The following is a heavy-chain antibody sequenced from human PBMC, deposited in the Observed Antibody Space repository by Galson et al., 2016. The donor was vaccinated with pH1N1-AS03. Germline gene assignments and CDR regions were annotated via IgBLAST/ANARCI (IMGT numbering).Heavy chain of an antibody. CDR3: TKEGYGDDFDY. CDR1: GFTFRYAW. J-gene: IGHJ4*02. Sequence: SLRLSCAASGFTFRYAWMSWVRQAPGKGLEWVGRIKSKTDGGTTDFAAPVEGRFTIPRDDSKNMLYLQMNSLKTEDSAMYYCTKEGYGDDFDYWGQGTLVTVSS. V-gene: IGHV3-15*01. CDR2: IKSKTDGGTT. D-gene: IGHD4-17*01.